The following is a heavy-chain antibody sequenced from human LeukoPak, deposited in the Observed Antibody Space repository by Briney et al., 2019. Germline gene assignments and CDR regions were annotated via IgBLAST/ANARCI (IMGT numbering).Heavy chain of an antibody. CDR3: ARSLFIVGATPFDY. J-gene: IGHJ4*02. CDR2: IIPIFGTA. CDR1: GGTFSSYA. D-gene: IGHD1-26*01. Sequence: SVKVSCKASGGTFSSYAISWVRQAPGQGLEWMGGIIPIFGTANYAQKFQGRVTITADESTSTAYMELSSLRSEDTAVYYCARSLFIVGATPFDYWGQGTLVTVSS. V-gene: IGHV1-69*13.